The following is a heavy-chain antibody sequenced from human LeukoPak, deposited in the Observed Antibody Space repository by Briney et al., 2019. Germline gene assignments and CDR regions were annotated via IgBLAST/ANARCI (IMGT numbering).Heavy chain of an antibody. CDR1: GYIFTNYG. CDR3: ARKGYYDILTGYYRSHYGMDV. D-gene: IGHD3-9*01. J-gene: IGHJ6*02. Sequence: GASVKVSCKTSGYIFTNYGISWVRQAPGQGLEWMGWINPNSGGTNYAQKLQGRVTMTTDTSTSTAYMELRSLRSDDTAVYYCARKGYYDILTGYYRSHYGMDVWGQGTTVTVSS. CDR2: INPNSGGT. V-gene: IGHV1-18*01.